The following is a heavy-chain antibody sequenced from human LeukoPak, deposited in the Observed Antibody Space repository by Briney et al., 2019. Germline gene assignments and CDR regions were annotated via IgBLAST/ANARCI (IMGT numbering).Heavy chain of an antibody. CDR2: IYHSGST. CDR3: ARAPVVTMRLENAFDI. CDR1: GGSISSGGYA. J-gene: IGHJ3*02. V-gene: IGHV4-30-2*01. D-gene: IGHD4-23*01. Sequence: SQTLSLTCAVSGGSISSGGYAWSWIRQPPGKGLEWIGYIYHSGSTYYNPSLKSRVTISVDRSKNQFSLKLSSVTAADTAVYYCARAPVVTMRLENAFDIWGQGTIVTVSS.